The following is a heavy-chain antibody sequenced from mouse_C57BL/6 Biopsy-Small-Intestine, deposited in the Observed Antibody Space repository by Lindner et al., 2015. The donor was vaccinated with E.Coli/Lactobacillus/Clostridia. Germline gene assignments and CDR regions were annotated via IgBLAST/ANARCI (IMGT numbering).Heavy chain of an antibody. CDR3: ARVPSGSSWYDS. J-gene: IGHJ4*01. V-gene: IGHV1-84*02. D-gene: IGHD6-1*01. CDR2: INPDIGDT. CDR1: GYTFTDFA. Sequence: SVKVSCKASGYTFTDFAMHWVRQAPGQRPEWMGWINPDIGDTKYSQKFQGRVTITRDTSASTTYMEVSSLTSEDTAVYYCARVPSGSSWYDSWGQGTPVTVSS.